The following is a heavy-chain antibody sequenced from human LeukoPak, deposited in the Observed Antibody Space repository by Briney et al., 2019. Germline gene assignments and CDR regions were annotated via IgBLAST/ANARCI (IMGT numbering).Heavy chain of an antibody. D-gene: IGHD6-13*01. J-gene: IGHJ4*02. CDR3: ARGPRRAAAAPEY. CDR1: GXSFSGYY. V-gene: IGHV4-34*01. Sequence: SETLSLTCAVYGXSFSGYYGSWIRQPPGKGLEWMGEINHSGSTNYNPSLKSRVTISVDTSKNQFSLKLSSVTAADTAVYHCARGPRRAAAAPEYWGQGTLVTVSS. CDR2: INHSGST.